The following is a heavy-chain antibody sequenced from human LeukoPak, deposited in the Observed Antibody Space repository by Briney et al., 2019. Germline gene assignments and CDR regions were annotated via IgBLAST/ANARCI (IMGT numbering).Heavy chain of an antibody. CDR2: IYDSGST. V-gene: IGHV4-30-4*01. J-gene: IGHJ6*02. Sequence: SETLSLTCTVSGASIRSGDYYWSWIRQPPGKGLEWIGYIYDSGSTYYNPSLKSRITISVDTSENRFSLKLSSVTATDTAVYYCARGRRTTVTTYYGYGMDVWGQGTTVTVSS. CDR3: ARGRRTTVTTYYGYGMDV. CDR1: GASIRSGDYY. D-gene: IGHD4-17*01.